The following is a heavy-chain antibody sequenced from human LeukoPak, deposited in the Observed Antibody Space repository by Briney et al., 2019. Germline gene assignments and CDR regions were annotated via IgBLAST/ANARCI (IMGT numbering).Heavy chain of an antibody. J-gene: IGHJ5*02. V-gene: IGHV3-23*01. CDR2: ISGSGGST. CDR1: GFTFSSYA. CDR3: AKASGSPPPNWFDP. Sequence: GGSLRLSCVASGFTFSSYAMSWVRQAPGKGLEWVSAISGSGGSTYYADSVKGRFTISRDNSKNALYLQMNSLRAEDTAVYYCAKASGSPPPNWFDPWGQGTLVTVSS. D-gene: IGHD1-26*01.